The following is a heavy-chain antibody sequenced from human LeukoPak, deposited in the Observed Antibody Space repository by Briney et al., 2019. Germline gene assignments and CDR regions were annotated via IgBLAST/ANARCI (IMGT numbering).Heavy chain of an antibody. CDR3: SSGNSHAFDI. CDR2: INSDGSST. Sequence: GGPLRLSCAASGFTFSSYWMHWVRQAPGKGLVWVSRINSDGSSTSYADSVKGRFTISRDNAKNTLYLQMNNLRAEDTAVYYCSSGNSHAFDIWGQGTMVTVSS. D-gene: IGHD4-23*01. J-gene: IGHJ3*02. CDR1: GFTFSSYW. V-gene: IGHV3-74*01.